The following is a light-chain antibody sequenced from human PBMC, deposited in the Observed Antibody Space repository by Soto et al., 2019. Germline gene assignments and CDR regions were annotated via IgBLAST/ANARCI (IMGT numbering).Light chain of an antibody. Sequence: EIVMTRARATLALSPGERATLFCRASQSVRSSLAWYQQKPGQAPRIFIYDASTRATGIPARLTGSGSGTEFNLTISRLQSEDFAVYYCQKYNSWPETCGQGTKVDIK. J-gene: IGKJ1*01. CDR1: QSVRSS. CDR2: DAS. CDR3: QKYNSWPET. V-gene: IGKV3-15*01.